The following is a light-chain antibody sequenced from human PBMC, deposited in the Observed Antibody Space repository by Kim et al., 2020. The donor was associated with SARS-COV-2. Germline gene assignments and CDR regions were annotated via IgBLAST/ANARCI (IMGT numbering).Light chain of an antibody. CDR1: QDIDNY. CDR2: AAS. V-gene: IGKV1-9*01. Sequence: ASVGDRVTITCRASQDIDNYLAWYQQKPGKAPNLLIYAASTLQSGVPSRFSGSGSGTEFTLTISSLQPEDFATYYCQQLNSYPRTFGQGTKVDIK. CDR3: QQLNSYPRT. J-gene: IGKJ1*01.